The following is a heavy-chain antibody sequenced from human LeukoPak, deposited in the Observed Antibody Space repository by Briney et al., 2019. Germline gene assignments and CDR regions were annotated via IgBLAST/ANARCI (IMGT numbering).Heavy chain of an antibody. V-gene: IGHV4-59*12. D-gene: IGHD6-13*01. J-gene: IGHJ4*02. CDR3: ARPAGDYFDY. CDR2: IYYSGST. Sequence: SETLSLTCTVSGGSISSYYWSWIRQPPGKGLEWIGSIYYSGSTYYNPSLKSRVTISVDTSKNQFSLKLSSVTAADTAVYYCARPAGDYFDYWGQGTLVTVSP. CDR1: GGSISSYY.